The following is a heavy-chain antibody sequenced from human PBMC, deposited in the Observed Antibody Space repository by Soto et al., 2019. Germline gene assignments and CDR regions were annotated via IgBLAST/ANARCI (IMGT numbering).Heavy chain of an antibody. J-gene: IGHJ4*02. CDR3: AKDFVGPSSSSFEVVY. CDR1: GFTFSSYA. D-gene: IGHD6-6*01. Sequence: GGSLRLSCAASGFTFSSYAMSWVRQAPGKGLEWVSAISGSGGSTYYADSVKGRCSISRDNSKNTLHLQMNSLRAEDTAVYYCAKDFVGPSSSSFEVVYWGQGTLVTVSS. V-gene: IGHV3-23*01. CDR2: ISGSGGST.